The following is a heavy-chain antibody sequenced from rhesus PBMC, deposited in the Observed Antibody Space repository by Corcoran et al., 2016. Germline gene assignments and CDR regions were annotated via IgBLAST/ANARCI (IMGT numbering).Heavy chain of an antibody. CDR2: ISYSGST. V-gene: IGHV4-122*02. J-gene: IGHJ4*01. D-gene: IGHD3-9*01. CDR3: ARGEAFDY. Sequence: QVQLQESGPGLVKPSETLSPTCAVSGGSISSSYIYWSWIRQAPGKGLEWIGYISYSGSTSYNPSLKSRVTISRDTSKNQFSLKLSSVTAADTAVYYCARGEAFDYWGQGVLVTVSS. CDR1: GGSISSSYIY.